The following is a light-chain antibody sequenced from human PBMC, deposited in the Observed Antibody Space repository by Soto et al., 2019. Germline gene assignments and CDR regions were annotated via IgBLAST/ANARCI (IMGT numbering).Light chain of an antibody. CDR1: QSVSSY. V-gene: IGKV3-11*01. CDR2: DAS. Sequence: EIVLTQSPATLSLSPGERATLSCRASQSVSSYLDWYQQKPGQAPRLLIYDASNRATGIPARFSGSGSGTDFAFTISSRELEDFAVYYCQQRSNWPPRFTFGPGTKVDIK. CDR3: QQRSNWPPRFT. J-gene: IGKJ3*01.